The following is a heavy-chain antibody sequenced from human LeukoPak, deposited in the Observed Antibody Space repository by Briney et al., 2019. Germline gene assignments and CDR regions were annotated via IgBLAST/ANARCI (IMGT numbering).Heavy chain of an antibody. D-gene: IGHD2-15*01. CDR2: ISSSSSYI. CDR3: AREEDCSGGSCYYQDYGMDV. CDR1: GFTFSSYS. J-gene: IGHJ6*02. V-gene: IGHV3-21*01. Sequence: GGSLRLSCAASGFTFSSYSMNWVRQAPGKGPEWVSSISSSSSYIYYADSAKGRFTISRDNAKNSLYLQMNSLRAEDTAVYYCAREEDCSGGSCYYQDYGMDVWGQGTTVTVSS.